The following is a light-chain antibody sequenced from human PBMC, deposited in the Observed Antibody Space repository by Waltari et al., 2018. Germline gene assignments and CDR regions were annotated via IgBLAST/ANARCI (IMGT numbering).Light chain of an antibody. V-gene: IGLV3-19*01. CDR3: LSRDSSSTRV. J-gene: IGLJ3*02. CDR2: GHD. Sequence: SSELTQDPAVSVALGQTVRITCQGDSPRRYYASWYQQRPGQAPFLVLYGHDNRPSDIPDRFSGSTSGNTASLTITRAQAEDAGVYYCLSRDSSSTRVFGGGTTLTV. CDR1: SPRRYY.